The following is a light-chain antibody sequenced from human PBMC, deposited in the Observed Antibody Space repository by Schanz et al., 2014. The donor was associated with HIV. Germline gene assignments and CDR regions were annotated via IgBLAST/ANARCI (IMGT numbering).Light chain of an antibody. CDR3: SSFAGSSVLV. J-gene: IGLJ3*02. V-gene: IGLV2-8*01. CDR2: EVN. CDR1: RGDIGSYNY. Sequence: QSALTQPPSASGSPGQSVTISCAGTRGDIGSYNYVSWYQQRPGKAPRLLISEVNKRPSGVPDRFSASKSGNTASLTISGLQAEDEADYFCSSFAGSSVLVFGGGTKLTVL.